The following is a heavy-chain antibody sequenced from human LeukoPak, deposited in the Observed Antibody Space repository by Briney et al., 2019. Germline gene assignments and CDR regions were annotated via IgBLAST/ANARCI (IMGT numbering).Heavy chain of an antibody. V-gene: IGHV1-58*02. CDR3: AAGVGYTYGLSLGATALISDI. Sequence: ASVEVSCKASGFTFSGCAMQWLRQARGQRLEWIGWIVVGTGKKDYAQRFQERVTITTDMTTSTAYMELSSLRSEDTAVYYCAAGVGYTYGLSLGATALISDIWGQGTKVTVSA. J-gene: IGHJ3*02. D-gene: IGHD5-18*01. CDR1: GFTFSGCA. CDR2: IVVGTGKK.